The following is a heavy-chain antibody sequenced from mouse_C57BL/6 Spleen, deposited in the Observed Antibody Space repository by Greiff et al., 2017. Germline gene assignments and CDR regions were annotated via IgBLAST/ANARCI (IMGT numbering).Heavy chain of an antibody. CDR1: GYTFTDYY. J-gene: IGHJ4*01. V-gene: IGHV1-19*01. CDR3: ARVPITTVVATDYYSMDY. D-gene: IGHD1-1*01. Sequence: EVQLQQSGPVLVKPGASVKMSCKASGYTFTDYYMNWVKPSHGKSLEWIGVINPYNGGTSYNQKFKGKATLTVDKSSSTAYMELNSLTSEDSAVYYCARVPITTVVATDYYSMDYWGQGTSVTVSS. CDR2: INPYNGGT.